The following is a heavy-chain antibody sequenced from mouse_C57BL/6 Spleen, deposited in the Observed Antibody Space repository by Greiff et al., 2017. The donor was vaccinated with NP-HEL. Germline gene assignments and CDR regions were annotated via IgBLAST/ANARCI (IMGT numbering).Heavy chain of an antibody. CDR3: ARPGNYGSSYGFAY. CDR1: GYTFTTYP. D-gene: IGHD1-1*01. CDR2: FHPYNDDT. Sequence: VKLVESGAELVKPGASVKMSCKASGYTFTTYPIEWMKQNHGKSLEWIGNFHPYNDDTKYNEKFKGKATLTVEKSSSTVYLELSRLTSDDSAVYYCARPGNYGSSYGFAYWGQGTLVTVSA. J-gene: IGHJ3*01. V-gene: IGHV1-47*01.